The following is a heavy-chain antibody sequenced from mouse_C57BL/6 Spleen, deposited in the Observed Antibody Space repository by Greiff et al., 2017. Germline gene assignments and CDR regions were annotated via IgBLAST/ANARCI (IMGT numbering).Heavy chain of an antibody. CDR1: GYTFTSYW. Sequence: QVQLQQPGAELVKPGASVKLSCKASGYTFTSYWMHWVKQRPGQGLEWIGMIHPNSGSTNYNEKFKSKATLTVDKSSSTAYMQLSSLTSEDSAVYYCARGDYGSRRYFDVRGTGTTVTVSS. V-gene: IGHV1-64*01. J-gene: IGHJ1*03. D-gene: IGHD1-1*01. CDR3: ARGDYGSRRYFDV. CDR2: IHPNSGST.